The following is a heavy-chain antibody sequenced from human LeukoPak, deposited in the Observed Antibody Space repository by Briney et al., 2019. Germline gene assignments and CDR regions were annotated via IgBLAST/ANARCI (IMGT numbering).Heavy chain of an antibody. CDR1: GGSFSGYY. V-gene: IGHV4-34*01. CDR3: ARLKRDRFVPAAIRGQGGAFDI. CDR2: INHSGST. J-gene: IGHJ3*02. Sequence: SETLSLTCAVYGGSFSGYYWSWIRQPPGKGLEWIGEINHSGSTNYNPSLKSRVTISVDTSKNQFSLKLSSVTAADTAVYYCARLKRDRFVPAAIRGQGGAFDIWGQGTMVTVSS. D-gene: IGHD2-2*02.